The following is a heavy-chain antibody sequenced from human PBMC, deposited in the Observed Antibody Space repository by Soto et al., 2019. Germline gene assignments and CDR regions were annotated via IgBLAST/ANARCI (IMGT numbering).Heavy chain of an antibody. J-gene: IGHJ4*02. CDR2: ISSSSSTI. CDR1: GFTFSSYS. D-gene: IGHD2-15*01. CDR3: ARDGFSGDPAFDY. V-gene: IGHV3-48*01. Sequence: GGSLRLSCAASGFTFSSYSMNWVRQAPGKGLEWVSYISSSSSTIYYADSVKGRFTISRDNAKNSLYLQMNSLRAEDTAVYYCARDGFSGDPAFDYWGQGTLVTVSS.